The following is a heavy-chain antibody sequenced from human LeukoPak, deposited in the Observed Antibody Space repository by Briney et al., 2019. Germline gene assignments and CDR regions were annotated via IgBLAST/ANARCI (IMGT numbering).Heavy chain of an antibody. V-gene: IGHV1-69-2*01. D-gene: IGHD4-17*01. Sequence: GATVKISCKVSGYTFTDYYMHWVQQAPGKGLEWMGLVDPEDGKTIYAEKFQRRVTITADTSTDTAYMELSSLRFEDTAVYYCATPAYAPHKVYFQHWGQGTLVTVSS. CDR3: ATPAYAPHKVYFQH. J-gene: IGHJ1*01. CDR1: GYTFTDYY. CDR2: VDPEDGKT.